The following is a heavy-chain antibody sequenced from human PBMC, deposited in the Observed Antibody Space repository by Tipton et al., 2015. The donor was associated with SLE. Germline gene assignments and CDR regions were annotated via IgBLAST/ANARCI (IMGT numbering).Heavy chain of an antibody. J-gene: IGHJ4*02. CDR2: IIPIFGTA. D-gene: IGHD6-6*01. Sequence: QLVQSGAEVKKPGSSVKVSCKASGGTFSSYAISWVRQAPGQGLEWMGGIIPIFGTANYAQKFQGRVTITADKSTSTAYMDLNSLRSEDTAVYYCASPHRKAAPFYFDYWGQGPLVTVSS. CDR1: GGTFSSYA. V-gene: IGHV1-69*06. CDR3: ASPHRKAAPFYFDY.